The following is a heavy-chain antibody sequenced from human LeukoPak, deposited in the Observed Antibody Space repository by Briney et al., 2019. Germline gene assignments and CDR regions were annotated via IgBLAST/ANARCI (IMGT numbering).Heavy chain of an antibody. CDR1: GFTFADYA. J-gene: IGHJ6*03. CDR2: IRSKTYGGTT. CDR3: ITTVATTYYYYYMDV. Sequence: PGGSLRLSCTASGFTFADYAISWVRQAPGKGLEWVSFIRSKTYGGTTEYAASVKGRFSISRDDSKSIAYLQMNSLKTEDTAVYHCITTVATTYYYYYMDVWGKGTTVTVSS. V-gene: IGHV3-49*04. D-gene: IGHD4-23*01.